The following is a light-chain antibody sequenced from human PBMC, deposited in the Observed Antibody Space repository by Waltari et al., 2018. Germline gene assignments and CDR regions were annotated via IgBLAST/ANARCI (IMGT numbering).Light chain of an antibody. CDR1: SRHVGGFNY. Sequence: QSALTQPASVSGSPGQSITSPCTGTSRHVGGFNYVSWHQQHPGKAPKLMIYDVSNRPSGVSNRFSGSKSGNTASLTISGLQAEDEADYYCSSYTSSSTLGVVFGGGTKLTVL. V-gene: IGLV2-14*03. J-gene: IGLJ2*01. CDR3: SSYTSSSTLGVV. CDR2: DVS.